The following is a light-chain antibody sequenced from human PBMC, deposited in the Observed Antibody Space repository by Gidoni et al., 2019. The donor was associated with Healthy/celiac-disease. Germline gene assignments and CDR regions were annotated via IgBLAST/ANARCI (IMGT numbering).Light chain of an antibody. V-gene: IGLV3-1*01. CDR1: KLGDKY. CDR2: QDS. Sequence: YELTQPPSVSGSPGQTASITCSGDKLGDKYACWYQQNPGQSPVLVIYQDSKRPSGNPERFCGSNSGNTATLTISVTQAMDEADYYCQACDSSPVVFGGGTKLTVL. CDR3: QACDSSPVV. J-gene: IGLJ2*01.